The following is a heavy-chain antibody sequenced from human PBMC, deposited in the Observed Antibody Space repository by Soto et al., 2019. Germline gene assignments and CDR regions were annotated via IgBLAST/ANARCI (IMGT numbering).Heavy chain of an antibody. D-gene: IGHD1-26*01. CDR1: GYTFTGYY. J-gene: IGHJ4*02. V-gene: IGHV1-2*02. CDR3: ARDPVVVGATWEIDY. Sequence: ASVKVSCKASGYTFTGYYMHWVRQAPGQGLEWMGGINPNSGGTNYAQKFQGRVTMTTDTSISTAYMELSRLRSDDTAVYYCARDPVVVGATWEIDYWGQGTLVTVSS. CDR2: INPNSGGT.